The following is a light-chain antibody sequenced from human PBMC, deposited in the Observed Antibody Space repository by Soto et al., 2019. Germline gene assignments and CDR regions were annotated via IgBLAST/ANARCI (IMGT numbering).Light chain of an antibody. V-gene: IGKV1-9*01. CDR3: QQLNSYPRT. J-gene: IGKJ1*01. Sequence: DIQLTQSPSFLSASVGDRVTITCRASQGISSYLAWYQQKPGKAPKLLIYAASTLQSGVPSRFSGSGSGTECTLTISSLQTEDFATYYCQQLNSYPRTFGQGTKVEIK. CDR2: AAS. CDR1: QGISSY.